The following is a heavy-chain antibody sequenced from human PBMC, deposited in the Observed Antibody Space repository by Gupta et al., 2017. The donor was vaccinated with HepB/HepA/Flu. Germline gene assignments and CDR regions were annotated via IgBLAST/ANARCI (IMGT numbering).Heavy chain of an antibody. D-gene: IGHD1-14*01. CDR2: IGSSGGAAFT. Sequence: EVQLLESGGTLVQPGGSLRLSCAASGFTFNNFAMTWVRQAPGKGLEWVASIGSSGGAAFTYYADSVKGQFTISRDNSKNTLFLEMNSLRVEDTAVYYCARTFLNRYFDYWGQGTLVAVSS. V-gene: IGHV3-23*01. CDR3: ARTFLNRYFDY. CDR1: GFTFNNFA. J-gene: IGHJ4*02.